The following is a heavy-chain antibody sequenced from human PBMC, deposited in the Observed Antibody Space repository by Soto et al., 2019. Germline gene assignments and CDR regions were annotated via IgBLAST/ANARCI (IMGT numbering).Heavy chain of an antibody. J-gene: IGHJ4*02. V-gene: IGHV3-7*05. CDR1: GFTFSSYW. CDR3: ARERYSSSWYWEFFDY. CDR2: IKQDGSEK. D-gene: IGHD6-13*01. Sequence: GGSLRLSCAASGFTFSSYWMSWVRQAPGKGLEWVANIKQDGSEKYYVDSVKGRFTISRDNAKNSLYLQMNSLRAEDTAVYYCARERYSSSWYWEFFDYWGQGTLVTVSS.